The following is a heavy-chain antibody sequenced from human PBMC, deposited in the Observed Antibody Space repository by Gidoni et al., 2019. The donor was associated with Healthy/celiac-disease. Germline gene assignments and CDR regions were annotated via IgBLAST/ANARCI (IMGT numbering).Heavy chain of an antibody. CDR3: ARCRRYCSSTSCYSNWFDP. CDR1: GGSISSGGYS. V-gene: IGHV4-30-4*07. J-gene: IGHJ5*02. CDR2: IYYSGST. Sequence: QVQLQESGPGLVKPSQTLSLTCAVSGGSISSGGYSWSWIRQPPGKGLEWIGYIYYSGSTYYNPSLKSRVTISVDTSKNQFSLKLSSVTAADTAVYYCARCRRYCSSTSCYSNWFDPWGQGTLVTVSS. D-gene: IGHD2-2*01.